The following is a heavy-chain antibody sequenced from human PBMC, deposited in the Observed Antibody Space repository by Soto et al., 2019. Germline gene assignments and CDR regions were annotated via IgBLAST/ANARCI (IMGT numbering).Heavy chain of an antibody. CDR3: AKYSGRPYDAYLQE. V-gene: IGHV3-23*01. CDR2: ISTNGGNT. J-gene: IGHJ1*01. CDR1: GFTFSVYA. D-gene: IGHD2-21*01. Sequence: EVQVLESGGDLVQPGGSLRLSCAASGFTFSVYAMAWVRQAPGKGLEWVSAISTNGGNTFYADSLRGRFTIFRDNSKSTLYLQMNSLRAEDTAIYYCAKYSGRPYDAYLQEWGQGTLVTVSP.